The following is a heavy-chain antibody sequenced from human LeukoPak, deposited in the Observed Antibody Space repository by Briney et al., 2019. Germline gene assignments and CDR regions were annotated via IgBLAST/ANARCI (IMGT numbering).Heavy chain of an antibody. CDR3: ARAPVQAAHFDY. D-gene: IGHD2-2*01. CDR1: GGSINFYN. J-gene: IGHJ4*02. CDR2: IYYSGST. V-gene: IGHV4-59*01. Sequence: KPSETLSLTCTASGGSINFYNWSWLRQPPGNGLEWIGYIYYSGSTNYNPSLKSRVTISVDTSKNQFFLKLSSVTAADTAVYYCARAPVQAAHFDYWGQGTLVTVSS.